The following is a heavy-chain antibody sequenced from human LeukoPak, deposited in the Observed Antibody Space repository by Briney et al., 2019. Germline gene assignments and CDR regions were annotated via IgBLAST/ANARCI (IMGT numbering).Heavy chain of an antibody. CDR1: GYSFTGYY. D-gene: IGHD1-26*01. CDR3: VVGTTPFYYFDS. J-gene: IGHJ4*02. CDR2: INPSSGGT. V-gene: IGHV1-2*02. Sequence: ASVKVSCKASGYSFTGYYIHWVRQAPGQGPEWMGWINPSSGGTDYAQKFQGRVTMTRDTSISIAYMELSSLRSDDTAVYYCVVGTTPFYYFDSWGQGTLVTVSS.